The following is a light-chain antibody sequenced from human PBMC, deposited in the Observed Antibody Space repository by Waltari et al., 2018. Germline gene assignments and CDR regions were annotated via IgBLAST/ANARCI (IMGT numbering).Light chain of an antibody. J-gene: IGLJ7*01. CDR2: AND. CDR3: AAWDDSLSGAV. CDR1: SSNIGSNF. V-gene: IGLV1-47*01. Sequence: QSVLTQPPSASGTPGQRVTIPCSGSSSNIGSNFVYWYHQLPGTAPKLLIYANDQRPSGVPDRFSGSKSGTSASLAISGLRSEDEADYYCAAWDDSLSGAVFGGGTQLTVL.